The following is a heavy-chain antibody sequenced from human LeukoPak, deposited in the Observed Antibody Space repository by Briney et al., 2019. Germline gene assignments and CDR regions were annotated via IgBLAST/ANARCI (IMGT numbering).Heavy chain of an antibody. J-gene: IGHJ4*02. CDR3: ATYSGAHHKTFDY. Sequence: ASVKVSCKASGGTFSSYAISWVRQAPGQGLEWMGGIIPIFGTANYAQKFQGRVTITADESTSTAYMELSSLRAEDTAMYYCATYSGAHHKTFDYWGQGTLVIVSS. V-gene: IGHV1-69*13. CDR1: GGTFSSYA. D-gene: IGHD1-26*01. CDR2: IIPIFGTA.